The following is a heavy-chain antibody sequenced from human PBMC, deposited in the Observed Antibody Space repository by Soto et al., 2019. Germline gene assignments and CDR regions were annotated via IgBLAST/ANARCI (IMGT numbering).Heavy chain of an antibody. CDR1: GGSFSGYY. Sequence: PSETLSLTCAVYGGSFSGYYWSWIRQPPGKGLEWIGEINHSGSTNYNPSLKSRVTISVDTSKNQFSLKLSSVTAADTAVYYCARVVGYCSSTSCSRRYFDYWGQGTLVTVSS. V-gene: IGHV4-34*01. CDR2: INHSGST. J-gene: IGHJ4*02. D-gene: IGHD2-2*01. CDR3: ARVVGYCSSTSCSRRYFDY.